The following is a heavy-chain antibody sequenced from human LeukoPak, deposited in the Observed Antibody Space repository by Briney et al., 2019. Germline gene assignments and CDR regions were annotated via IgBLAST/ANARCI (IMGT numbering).Heavy chain of an antibody. J-gene: IGHJ4*02. D-gene: IGHD2-15*01. CDR1: GGSFSGYY. CDR3: ARISWNYFDY. V-gene: IGHV4-59*08. Sequence: SETLSLTCAVYGGSFSGYYWSWIRQPPGKGLEWIGYIYYSGNTNYNPSLKSRLTMSADRSRNQFSLELTSVTAADTAVYYCARISWNYFDYWGQGILVTVSS. CDR2: IYYSGNT.